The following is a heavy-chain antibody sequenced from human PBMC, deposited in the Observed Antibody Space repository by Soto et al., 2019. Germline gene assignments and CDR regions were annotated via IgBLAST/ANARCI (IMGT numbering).Heavy chain of an antibody. Sequence: ASVKVSCKASGYTFTSYYMHWVRQAPGQGLEWMGIINPSGGSTSYAQKFQGRVTMTRDTSTSTVYMELSSLRSEDTAVYYCARDHWLVGAPGWFDLWGQGTLVTVSS. J-gene: IGHJ5*02. D-gene: IGHD1-26*01. CDR3: ARDHWLVGAPGWFDL. CDR2: INPSGGST. V-gene: IGHV1-46*01. CDR1: GYTFTSYY.